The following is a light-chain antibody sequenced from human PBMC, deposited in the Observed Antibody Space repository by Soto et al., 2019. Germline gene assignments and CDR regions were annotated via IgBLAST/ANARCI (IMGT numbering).Light chain of an antibody. CDR1: SSDVGGYNY. CDR2: EVS. V-gene: IGLV2-14*01. Sequence: QAVVTQPASVSGSPGQSITISCTGTSSDVGGYNYVSWYQRHPGKAPKLMIYEVSNRPSGVSNRFSGSKSGNTASLAISGLQAEDEADYYCSSFTSTSTLDFGAGTKLTVL. J-gene: IGLJ1*01. CDR3: SSFTSTSTLD.